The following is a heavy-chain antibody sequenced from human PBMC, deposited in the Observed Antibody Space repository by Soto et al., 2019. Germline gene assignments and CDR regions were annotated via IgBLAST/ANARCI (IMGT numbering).Heavy chain of an antibody. CDR1: GGSFSGYY. V-gene: IGHV4-34*01. J-gene: IGHJ4*02. Sequence: PSETLSLTCAVYGGSFSGYYWSRIRQPPGKGLEWIGEINHSGSTNYNPSLKSRVTISVDTSKNQFSLKLSSVTAADTAVYYCARSHVLRYFDWLFLFDYWGQGTLVTVSS. CDR3: ARSHVLRYFDWLFLFDY. CDR2: INHSGST. D-gene: IGHD3-9*01.